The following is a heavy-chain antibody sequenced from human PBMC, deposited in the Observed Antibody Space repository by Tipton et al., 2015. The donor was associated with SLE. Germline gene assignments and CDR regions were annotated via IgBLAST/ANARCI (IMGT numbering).Heavy chain of an antibody. CDR1: GGSFSDYY. V-gene: IGHV4-34*01. CDR3: VRERKYVVRVRELVAPDL. Sequence: TLSLTCAVYGGSFSDYYWSWIRQTPGEGLEWIGEINHTGGTNYNPSLESRVTMSVDTSKNQFSLKLSSVTAADTAMYYCVRERKYVVRVRELVAPDLWGQGTAITVSS. J-gene: IGHJ3*01. CDR2: INHTGGT. D-gene: IGHD1-26*01.